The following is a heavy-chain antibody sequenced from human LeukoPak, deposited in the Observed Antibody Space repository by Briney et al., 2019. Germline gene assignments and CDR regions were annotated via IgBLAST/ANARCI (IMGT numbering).Heavy chain of an antibody. J-gene: IGHJ4*02. CDR2: INPSSGGT. CDR1: GYTFTGYY. CDR3: AREEVGATRHDLDY. Sequence: ASVKVSCKASGYTFTGYYMHWVRQAPGQGLEWMGWINPSSGGTSYAQRFQGRVTMTRDTSITTAYMELSSLRSDDTAVYYCAREEVGATRHDLDYWGQGTLVTVSS. D-gene: IGHD1-26*01. V-gene: IGHV1-2*02.